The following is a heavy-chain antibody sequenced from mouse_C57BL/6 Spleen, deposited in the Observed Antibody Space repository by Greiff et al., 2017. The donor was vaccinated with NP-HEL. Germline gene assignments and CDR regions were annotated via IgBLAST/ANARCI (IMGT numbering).Heavy chain of an antibody. J-gene: IGHJ2*01. CDR1: GFTFSDYG. Sequence: EVKLVESGGGLVKPGGSLKLSCAASGFTFSDYGMHWVRQAPEKGLEWVAYISSGSSTIYYADTVKGRFTISRDNAKNTLFLQMTSLRSEDTAMYYCARLRGGYFDYWGQGTTLTVSS. CDR3: ARLRGGYFDY. V-gene: IGHV5-17*01. CDR2: ISSGSSTI.